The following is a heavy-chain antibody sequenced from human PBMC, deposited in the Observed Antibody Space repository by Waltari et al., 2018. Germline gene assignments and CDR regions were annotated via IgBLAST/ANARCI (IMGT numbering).Heavy chain of an antibody. D-gene: IGHD5-12*01. Sequence: EVQLVESGGGLVKPGGSLRLACAASGFTCSRSSMNWVRQAPGKGLEWVSAISSSSSYIYYADSVKGRFTISRDNAKNSLYLQMNSLRAEDTAVYYCARGGYDPFDYWGQGTLVTVSS. J-gene: IGHJ4*02. V-gene: IGHV3-21*01. CDR1: GFTCSRSS. CDR3: ARGGYDPFDY. CDR2: ISSSSSYI.